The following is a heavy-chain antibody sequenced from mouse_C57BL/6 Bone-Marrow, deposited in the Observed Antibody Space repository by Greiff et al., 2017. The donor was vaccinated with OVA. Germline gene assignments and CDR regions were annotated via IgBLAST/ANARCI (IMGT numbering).Heavy chain of an antibody. D-gene: IGHD1-2*01. J-gene: IGHJ3*01. CDR3: ARGLLRQAWFAY. CDR1: GYAFSSYW. Sequence: QVQLKQSGAELVKPGASVKISCKASGYAFSSYWMNWVKQRPGKGLEWIGQIYPGDGDTNYNGKFKGKATLTADKSSSTAYMQLSSLTSEDSAVYFCARGLLRQAWFAYWGQGTLVTVSA. CDR2: IYPGDGDT. V-gene: IGHV1-80*01.